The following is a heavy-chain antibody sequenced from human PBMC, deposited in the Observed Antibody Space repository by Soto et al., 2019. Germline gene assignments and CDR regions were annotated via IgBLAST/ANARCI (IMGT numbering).Heavy chain of an antibody. CDR3: ARDFGIAAAGSYYGMDV. V-gene: IGHV3-21*01. J-gene: IGHJ6*02. D-gene: IGHD6-13*01. CDR1: GFTFSSYS. CDR2: ISSSSSYI. Sequence: GGSLRLSCAASGFTFSSYSMNWVRQAPGKGLEWVSSISSSSSYIYYADSVKGRFTISRDNAKNSLYLQMNSLRAEDTAVYYCARDFGIAAAGSYYGMDVWGQGTTVTVSS.